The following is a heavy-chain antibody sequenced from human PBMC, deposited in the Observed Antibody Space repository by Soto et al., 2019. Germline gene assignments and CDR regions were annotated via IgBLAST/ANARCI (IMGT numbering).Heavy chain of an antibody. CDR3: VHNYYDRLY. V-gene: IGHV2-5*02. CDR1: GFSLSTSGVG. J-gene: IGHJ4*02. D-gene: IGHD3-22*01. Sequence: QITLKESGPTLVKPTQTLTLTCTFSGFSLSTSGVGVGWIRQPPGKALEWLALIYWDDDKRYSPSLKSRLTITKDTSKNQVVLTMTNIEPVDTATYYWVHNYYDRLYWGQGTLVTVSS. CDR2: IYWDDDK.